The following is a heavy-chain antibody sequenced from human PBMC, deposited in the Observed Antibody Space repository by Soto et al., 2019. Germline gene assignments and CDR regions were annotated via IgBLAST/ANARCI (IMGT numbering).Heavy chain of an antibody. Sequence: ASVKVSCKASGYTFTSYGVSWVLQAPGQGLEWMGWISVYNGNTKYAQKFQGRVTMTTDTSTSTAYMELRGLRSDDTAVYYCARSGRPGYYYYIMDVRGQGTTVTVSS. D-gene: IGHD3-10*01. J-gene: IGHJ6*02. V-gene: IGHV1-18*01. CDR1: GYTFTSYG. CDR3: ARSGRPGYYYYIMDV. CDR2: ISVYNGNT.